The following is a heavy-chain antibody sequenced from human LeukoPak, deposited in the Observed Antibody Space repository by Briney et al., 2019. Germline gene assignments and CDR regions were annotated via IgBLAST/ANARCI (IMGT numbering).Heavy chain of an antibody. V-gene: IGHV1-46*01. D-gene: IGHD2-15*01. J-gene: IGHJ3*02. CDR3: ARARSQDAFDI. CDR2: INPSGGST. CDR1: GYTLTSYY. Sequence: GAPVKVSCKASGYTLTSYYMHWVRQAPGQGLEWMGIINPSGGSTSYAQKFQGRVTMTRDTSTSTVYMELSSLRSEGTAVYYCARARSQDAFDIWGQGTMVTVSS.